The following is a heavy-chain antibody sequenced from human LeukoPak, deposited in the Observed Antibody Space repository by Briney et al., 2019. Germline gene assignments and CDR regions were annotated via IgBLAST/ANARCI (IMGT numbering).Heavy chain of an antibody. CDR3: ARGHTAMEHPNIDY. V-gene: IGHV3-30*03. J-gene: IGHJ4*02. D-gene: IGHD5-18*01. CDR2: ISYDGSNK. Sequence: PGRPLRLSCAASGFTFSSYGMHWVRQAPGKGLEWVAVISYDGSNKYYADSVKGRFTISRDNSKNTLYLQMNSLRAEDTAVYYCARGHTAMEHPNIDYWGQGTLVTVSS. CDR1: GFTFSSYG.